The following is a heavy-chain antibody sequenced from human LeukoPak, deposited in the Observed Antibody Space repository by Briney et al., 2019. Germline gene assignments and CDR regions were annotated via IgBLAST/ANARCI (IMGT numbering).Heavy chain of an antibody. Sequence: SETLSLTCTISGDSTNTYFWSWIRQPPGKGLEWIGYIYYTGTTNYNPSLKSRVTISVDTSKNQFSLKVSSVTAADTGVYYCARSKDGSGFAAYWGQGTQVTVSS. J-gene: IGHJ4*02. CDR1: GDSTNTYF. CDR3: ARSKDGSGFAAY. CDR2: IYYTGTT. D-gene: IGHD3-22*01. V-gene: IGHV4-59*01.